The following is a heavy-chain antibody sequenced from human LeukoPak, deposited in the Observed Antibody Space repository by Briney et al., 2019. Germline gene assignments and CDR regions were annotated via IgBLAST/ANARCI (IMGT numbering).Heavy chain of an antibody. CDR1: GFTYRTYW. J-gene: IGHJ4*02. CDR3: ARNAPFDY. V-gene: IGHV3-7*01. Sequence: GGSLRLSCAASGFTYRTYWMSWVRQAPGKGLEWVANINQDGREKYYVDSVRGRFTISRDNAKNSLYLQMNSLRGEDTAGYYCARNAPFDYWGQGTLVTVSS. CDR2: INQDGREK.